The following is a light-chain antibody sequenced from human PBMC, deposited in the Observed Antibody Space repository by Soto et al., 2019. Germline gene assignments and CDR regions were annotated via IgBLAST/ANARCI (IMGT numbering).Light chain of an antibody. J-gene: IGKJ3*01. CDR3: QQYGSSLFT. V-gene: IGKV3-20*01. CDR2: GAS. Sequence: EIVLTQSPGTLSLSPGERATLSCRASQSVSSSYLAWYQQKPGQAPRLLIYGASSRATVIPDRFSGSGSGTDFTLTISRLVPEAFPVYYCQQYGSSLFTLCPGTKVAIK. CDR1: QSVSSSY.